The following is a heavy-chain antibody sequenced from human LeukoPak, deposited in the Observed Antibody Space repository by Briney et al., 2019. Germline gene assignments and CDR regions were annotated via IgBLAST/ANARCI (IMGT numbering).Heavy chain of an antibody. CDR1: GGSVSDYY. J-gene: IGHJ3*02. Sequence: SETLSLTCTISGGSVSDYYWSWIRQSPGKGLEWIGYIYYTGSTTYNPSLKSRVTISADTSKNQLSLKLSSVTAADTAVYYCARDTVGATFPGAFDIWGQGTMVTVSS. V-gene: IGHV4-59*02. CDR2: IYYTGST. D-gene: IGHD1-26*01. CDR3: ARDTVGATFPGAFDI.